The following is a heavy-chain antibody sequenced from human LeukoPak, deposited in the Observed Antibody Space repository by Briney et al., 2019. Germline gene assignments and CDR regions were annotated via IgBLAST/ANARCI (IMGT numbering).Heavy chain of an antibody. CDR1: GFPFDDYG. J-gene: IGHJ4*02. V-gene: IGHV3-20*04. CDR2: VSWNGAYT. CDR3: ARRKGPYGSGTYYDS. Sequence: SGGSLRLSCAASGFPFDDYGMSWGRLAPGKGLEWVSGVSWNGAYTEYADSVRGRFTISRDNAKKSLYLQMNSLRVDDTALYYCARRKGPYGSGTYYDSWGQGTLVSVSS. D-gene: IGHD3-10*01.